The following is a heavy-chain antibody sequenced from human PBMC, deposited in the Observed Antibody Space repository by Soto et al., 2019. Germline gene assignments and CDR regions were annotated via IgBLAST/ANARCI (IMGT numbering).Heavy chain of an antibody. D-gene: IGHD2-15*01. CDR2: IIPIFGTA. J-gene: IGHJ4*02. Sequence: SVKVSCKASGGTFSSYAISWVRQAPGQGLEWMGGIIPIFGTANYAQKFQGRVTITADEPTSTAYMELSSLRSEDTAVYYCARVYCSGGSCYSIDYWGQGTLVTVSS. V-gene: IGHV1-69*13. CDR1: GGTFSSYA. CDR3: ARVYCSGGSCYSIDY.